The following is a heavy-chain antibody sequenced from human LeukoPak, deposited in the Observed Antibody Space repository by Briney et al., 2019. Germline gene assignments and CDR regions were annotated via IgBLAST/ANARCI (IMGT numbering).Heavy chain of an antibody. CDR2: ISWNSGSI. D-gene: IGHD6-19*01. J-gene: IGHJ4*02. Sequence: GGSLRLSCAASGFTFGDYAMHWVRQAPGKGLEWVSGISWNSGSIGYADSVKGRFTVSRDNAKNSLYLQMNSLRAEDTALYYCAKGGGAYSSGWYPTWGQGTLVTVSS. CDR1: GFTFGDYA. CDR3: AKGGGAYSSGWYPT. V-gene: IGHV3-9*01.